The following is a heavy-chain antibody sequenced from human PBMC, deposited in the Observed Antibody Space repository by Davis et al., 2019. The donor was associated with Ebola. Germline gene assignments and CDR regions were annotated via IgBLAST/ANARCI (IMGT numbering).Heavy chain of an antibody. CDR1: GYTFTDYY. Sequence: ASVKVSCKASGYTFTDYYMHWVRQAPGQGLEWMGWINPNSGGTNYAQKFQGWVTMTRDTSISTAYMELSRLRSDDTAVYYCARNRYNQYGMDVWGQGTTVTVSS. V-gene: IGHV1-2*04. J-gene: IGHJ6*02. CDR3: ARNRYNQYGMDV. CDR2: INPNSGGT. D-gene: IGHD1-14*01.